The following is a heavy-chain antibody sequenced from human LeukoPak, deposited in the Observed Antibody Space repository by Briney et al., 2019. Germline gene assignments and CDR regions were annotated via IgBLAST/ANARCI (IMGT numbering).Heavy chain of an antibody. Sequence: EASVKVSCKASGYTFTSYGISWVRQAPGQGLEWMGWISAYNGNTNYAQKLQGRVTMTTDTSTSTAYMELRSLRSDDTAVYYCARDPLGGFGELSNDYWGQGTLVTVSS. CDR2: ISAYNGNT. D-gene: IGHD3-10*01. V-gene: IGHV1-18*01. CDR3: ARDPLGGFGELSNDY. CDR1: GYTFTSYG. J-gene: IGHJ4*02.